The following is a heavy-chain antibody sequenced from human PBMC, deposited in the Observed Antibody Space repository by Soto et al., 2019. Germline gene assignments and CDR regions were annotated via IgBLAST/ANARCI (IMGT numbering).Heavy chain of an antibody. CDR2: INPNSGGT. CDR1: GFTFTGHY. V-gene: IGHV1-2*02. Sequence: ASVKVSCKASGFTFTGHYIHWVRQAPGQGLEWMGWINPNSGGTSYAQKFQGRLTMTTDTSITTAYMELRVEDTAVYYCAKYSGSFPVFNGLSVWGQGTTVTVSS. D-gene: IGHD1-26*01. CDR3: AKYSGSFPVFNGLSV. J-gene: IGHJ6*02.